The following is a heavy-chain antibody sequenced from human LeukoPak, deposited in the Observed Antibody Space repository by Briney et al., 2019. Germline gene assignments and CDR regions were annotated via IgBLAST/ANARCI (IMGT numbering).Heavy chain of an antibody. D-gene: IGHD3-22*01. CDR1: GGSISSYY. J-gene: IGHJ5*02. Sequence: SETLSLTCTVSGGSISSYYWSWIRQPAGKGLEWIGRIYTSGSTNYNPSLKGRVTMSVDTSKNQFSLKLSSVTAADTAVYYCARALSSGYYLNWFDPWGQGTLVTVSS. V-gene: IGHV4-4*07. CDR2: IYTSGST. CDR3: ARALSSGYYLNWFDP.